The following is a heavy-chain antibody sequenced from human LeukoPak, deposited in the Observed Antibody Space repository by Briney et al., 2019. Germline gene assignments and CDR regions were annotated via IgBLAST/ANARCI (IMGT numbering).Heavy chain of an antibody. CDR3: AGGDWYPY. J-gene: IGHJ4*02. Sequence: PGRSLRLSCAASGFTFDDYAMHWVRQAPGKGLEWVSGISWNSGSIGYADSVKGRFTISRDNSKNSLYLQMNNLRVQDTAVYYCAGGDWYPYWGQGTLVTVSS. CDR1: GFTFDDYA. D-gene: IGHD6-19*01. CDR2: ISWNSGSI. V-gene: IGHV3-9*01.